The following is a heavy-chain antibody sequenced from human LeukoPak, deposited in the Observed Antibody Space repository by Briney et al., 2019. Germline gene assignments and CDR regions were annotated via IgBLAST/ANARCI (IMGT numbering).Heavy chain of an antibody. Sequence: PSETLSLTCAVYGGSFSGYYWSWIRQPPGKGLEWIGEINHSGSTNYNPSLKSRVTISVDTSKNQFSLKLSSVTAADMAVYYCARGLTGTTSSSTYFDYWGQGTLVTVSS. CDR3: ARGLTGTTSSSTYFDY. D-gene: IGHD1-20*01. CDR2: INHSGST. CDR1: GGSFSGYY. V-gene: IGHV4-34*01. J-gene: IGHJ4*02.